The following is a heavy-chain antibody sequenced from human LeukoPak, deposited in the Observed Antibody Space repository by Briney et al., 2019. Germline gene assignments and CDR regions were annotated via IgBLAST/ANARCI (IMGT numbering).Heavy chain of an antibody. Sequence: PSETLSVTRTVSGGSTSSYYGSWTRQPPGKGLEWIGYIYYSGSTNYNPSLKSRVTISVDTSKNQFSLKLSSVPAADTAVYYCARGKSLPYRSDYCYCMDVWGQGTTVTVSS. CDR2: IYYSGST. CDR3: ARGKSLPYRSDYCYCMDV. D-gene: IGHD6-19*01. J-gene: IGHJ6*02. CDR1: GGSTSSYY. V-gene: IGHV4-59*08.